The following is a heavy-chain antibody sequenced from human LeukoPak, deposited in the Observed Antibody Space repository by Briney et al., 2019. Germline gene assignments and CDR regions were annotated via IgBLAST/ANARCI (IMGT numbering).Heavy chain of an antibody. D-gene: IGHD3-3*01. Sequence: PGGSLRLSCAASGFTFSSYWMSWVRQAPGKGLEWVANIKQDGSEKYYVDSVKGRFTTSRDNAKNSLYLQMNSLRAEDTAVYYCARDRYYDFWSGYYADWYFDLWGRGTLVTVSS. CDR3: ARDRYYDFWSGYYADWYFDL. CDR2: IKQDGSEK. J-gene: IGHJ2*01. V-gene: IGHV3-7*03. CDR1: GFTFSSYW.